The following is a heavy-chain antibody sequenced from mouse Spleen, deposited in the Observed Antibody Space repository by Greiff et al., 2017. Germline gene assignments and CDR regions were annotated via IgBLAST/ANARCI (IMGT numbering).Heavy chain of an antibody. D-gene: IGHD1-2*01. J-gene: IGHJ3*01. CDR1: GYTFTDYN. V-gene: IGHV1-18*01. CDR3: ARRFITTATLAY. Sequence: VQLQQSGPELVKPGASVKIPCKASGYTFTDYNMDWVKQSHGKSLEWIGDINPNNGGTIYNQKFKGKATLTVDKSSSTAYMELRSLTSEDTAVYYCARRFITTATLAYWGQGTLVTVSA. CDR2: INPNNGGT.